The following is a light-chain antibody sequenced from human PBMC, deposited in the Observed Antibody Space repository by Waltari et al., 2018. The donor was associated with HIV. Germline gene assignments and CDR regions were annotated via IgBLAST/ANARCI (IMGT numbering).Light chain of an antibody. V-gene: IGKV4-1*01. Sequence: IVMTQSPDSLGVSLGERATINCQSSQSILSTAGNRHYLAWYQQRSGQAPNLLIYWATTRESGVPDRISGSGSGTDFTLTINSLQAEDVAVYYCQQYYDAPYTFGQGTKVDI. J-gene: IGKJ2*01. CDR2: WAT. CDR1: QSILSTAGNRHY. CDR3: QQYYDAPYT.